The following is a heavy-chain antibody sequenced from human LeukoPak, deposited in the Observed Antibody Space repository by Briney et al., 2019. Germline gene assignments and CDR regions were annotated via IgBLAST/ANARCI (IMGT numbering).Heavy chain of an antibody. CDR3: ASYYDSSGYYYDSIFDY. CDR2: ISSSGSTI. Sequence: GGSLRLSCAASGFTFSDYYMSWIRQAPGKGLEWVSYISSSGSTIYYADSVKGRFTISRDNAKNSLYLQMNSLRAEDTAVYYCASYYDSSGYYYDSIFDYWGQGTLVTVSS. V-gene: IGHV3-11*04. J-gene: IGHJ4*02. D-gene: IGHD3-22*01. CDR1: GFTFSDYY.